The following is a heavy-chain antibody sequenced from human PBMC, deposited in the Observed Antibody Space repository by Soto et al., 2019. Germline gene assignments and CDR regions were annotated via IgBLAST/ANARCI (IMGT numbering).Heavy chain of an antibody. CDR1: GFTFASYE. V-gene: IGHV3-30-3*01. CDR2: IIYDGSNN. Sequence: GGPLRPSCAASGFTFASYEIHWVGQALGKELEEVAIIIYDGSNNYYDNSVKGRFTMSRDNSSNTLDLQMDSLRVGDTAVYYCARRSTLGYHAIDVWGQGTTVTVSS. J-gene: IGHJ6*02. CDR3: ARRSTLGYHAIDV. D-gene: IGHD5-18*01.